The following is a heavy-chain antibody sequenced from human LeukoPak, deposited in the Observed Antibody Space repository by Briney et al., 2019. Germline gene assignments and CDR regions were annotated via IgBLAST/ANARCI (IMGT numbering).Heavy chain of an antibody. Sequence: ASVKVSCKASGYTFTSYGISWVRPAPGQGLEWMGWISAYNGNTNYAQKLQGRVTMTTDTSTSTAYMELRSLRSDDTAAYYCARDPQYYYDSGAGDYWGQGTLVTVTS. D-gene: IGHD3-22*01. V-gene: IGHV1-18*01. CDR1: GYTFTSYG. CDR3: ARDPQYYYDSGAGDY. J-gene: IGHJ4*02. CDR2: ISAYNGNT.